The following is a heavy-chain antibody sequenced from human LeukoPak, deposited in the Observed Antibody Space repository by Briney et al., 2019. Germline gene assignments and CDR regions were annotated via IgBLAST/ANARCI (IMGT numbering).Heavy chain of an antibody. CDR3: ARESEESFDY. Sequence: GSLRLSCAASGFTFSPYAMNWVRQAPGKGLEWVSSIGGSGSSIYYADSVKGRFTISRDNAENSLYLQMNSLRAEDTAVYYCARESEESFDYWGQGTLVTVSS. J-gene: IGHJ4*02. CDR1: GFTFSPYA. V-gene: IGHV3-21*01. CDR2: IGGSGSSI.